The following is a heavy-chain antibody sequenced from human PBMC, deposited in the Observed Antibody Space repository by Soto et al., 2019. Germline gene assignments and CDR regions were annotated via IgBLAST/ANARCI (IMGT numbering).Heavy chain of an antibody. CDR2: MNTNSGNT. J-gene: IGHJ6*03. V-gene: IGHV1-8*01. CDR3: ARGPKYYDFWSGYHYYYYYMDV. D-gene: IGHD3-3*01. Sequence: QVQLVQSGAEVKKPGASVKVSCKASGYTFTSYDINWVRQATGQGLEWMGWMNTNSGNTGYAQKFQGRVTMTRNTSISTAYLDLSSLSSEDTAVYYCARGPKYYDFWSGYHYYYYYMDVWGKGTTVTVSS. CDR1: GYTFTSYD.